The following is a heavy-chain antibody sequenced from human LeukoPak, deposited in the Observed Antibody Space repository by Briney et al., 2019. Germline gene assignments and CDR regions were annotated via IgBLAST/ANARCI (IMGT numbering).Heavy chain of an antibody. CDR1: GFTFSSYA. V-gene: IGHV3-66*01. Sequence: GGSLRLSCAASGFTFSSYAMSWVRQAPGKGLEGVSVIYSGGSTYYADSVKGRFTISRGNSKNTLYLQMNSLRAEDTAVYYCAAHSSSKTRFDYWGQGTLVTVSS. CDR3: AAHSSSKTRFDY. D-gene: IGHD6-6*01. CDR2: IYSGGST. J-gene: IGHJ4*02.